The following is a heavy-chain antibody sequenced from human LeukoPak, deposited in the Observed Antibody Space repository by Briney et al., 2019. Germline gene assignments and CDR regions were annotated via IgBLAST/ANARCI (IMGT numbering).Heavy chain of an antibody. Sequence: PSGTLSLTCAVSGGSISSSNWWSWVRQPPGKGLEWIGEIYHSGSTNYNPSLKSRVTISVDKSKNQFSLKLSSVTAADTAVYYCARDAGLHYVWGRYRRAPYFDYWGQGTLVTVSS. J-gene: IGHJ4*02. CDR1: GGSISSSNW. CDR3: ARDAGLHYVWGRYRRAPYFDY. V-gene: IGHV4-4*02. D-gene: IGHD3-16*02. CDR2: IYHSGST.